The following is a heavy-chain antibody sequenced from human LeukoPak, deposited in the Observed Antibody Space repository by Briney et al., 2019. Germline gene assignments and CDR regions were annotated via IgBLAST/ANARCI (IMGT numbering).Heavy chain of an antibody. CDR1: GFTFSSYW. V-gene: IGHV3-74*01. Sequence: GGSLRLSCAASGFTFSSYWMHWVRQAPGKGLVWVSRINSDGSSTSYADSVKGRFTISRDNAKNTLYLQMNSLRAEDTAVYYCASPGNYDEDAFDIWGQGTMVTVSS. D-gene: IGHD3-3*01. CDR3: ASPGNYDEDAFDI. J-gene: IGHJ3*02. CDR2: INSDGSST.